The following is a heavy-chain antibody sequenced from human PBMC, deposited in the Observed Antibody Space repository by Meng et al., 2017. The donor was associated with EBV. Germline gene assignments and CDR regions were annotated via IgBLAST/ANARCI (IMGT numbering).Heavy chain of an antibody. CDR3: ASESGRGYTPDY. D-gene: IGHD3-10*01. V-gene: IGHV1-69*01. CDR2: FLPTLGAP. CDR1: GGPFRNYA. J-gene: IGHJ4*02. Sequence: QGQLGQFAVEVNDPGSSVKVSCKTSGGPFRNYAISWVRQAPGQGLEWLGGFLPTLGAPNYAQKFHGRVSITADESTSTHYMGLSSLRSEDTAVYYCASESGRGYTPDYWGQGTLVTVSS.